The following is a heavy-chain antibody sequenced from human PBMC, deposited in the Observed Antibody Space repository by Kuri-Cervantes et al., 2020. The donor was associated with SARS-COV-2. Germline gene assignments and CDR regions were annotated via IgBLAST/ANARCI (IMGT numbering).Heavy chain of an antibody. D-gene: IGHD5-12*01. V-gene: IGHV4-34*01. CDR1: GGSFSGYY. CDR3: ARRGYSGYFFDY. Sequence: SQTLSLTCAVYGGSFSGYYWSWIRQPPGKGLEWIGEINHSGSTYYNPSLKSRVTISVDTSKNQFSLKLSSVTAADTAVYYCARRGYSGYFFDYWGQGTLVTVSS. J-gene: IGHJ4*02. CDR2: INHSGST.